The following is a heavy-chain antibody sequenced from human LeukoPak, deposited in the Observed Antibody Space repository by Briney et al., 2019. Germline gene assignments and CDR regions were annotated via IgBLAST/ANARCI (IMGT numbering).Heavy chain of an antibody. Sequence: GESLKISCKGSGYSFTSYWIGWVRQMPGKGLEWMGIVYPGDSDTRYSPSFQGQVTISADKSISTAYLQWSSLKASDTAMYYCAKPRDGYNTNFDYWGQGTLVTVSS. CDR3: AKPRDGYNTNFDY. D-gene: IGHD5-24*01. V-gene: IGHV5-51*01. CDR1: GYSFTSYW. J-gene: IGHJ4*02. CDR2: VYPGDSDT.